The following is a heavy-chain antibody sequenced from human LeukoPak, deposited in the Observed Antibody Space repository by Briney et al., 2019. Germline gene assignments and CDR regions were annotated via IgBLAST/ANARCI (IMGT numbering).Heavy chain of an antibody. CDR1: GYTFINYY. J-gene: IGHJ4*02. V-gene: IGHV1-46*01. D-gene: IGHD1-26*01. CDR2: INPSGGST. CDR3: ARSYSGSYYAESGVDY. Sequence: ASVKFSCKASGYTFINYYMHWVRQAPGQGLEWMGIINPSGGSTRYAQKFQGRVTMTTDTSTSTVYMELSSLRSEDTAVYYCARSYSGSYYAESGVDYWGQGTLVTVSS.